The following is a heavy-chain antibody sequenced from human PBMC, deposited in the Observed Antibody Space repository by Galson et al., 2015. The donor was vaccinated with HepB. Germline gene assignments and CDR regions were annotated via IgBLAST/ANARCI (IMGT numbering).Heavy chain of an antibody. V-gene: IGHV3-74*01. Sequence: SLRLSCAASGFTFSSYWMHWVRQAPGKGLVWVSRINSDGSSTSYADSVKGRFTISRDNAKNTLYLQMNSLRAEDTAVYYCASMTGYYYGMDVWGQGTTATVSS. CDR2: INSDGSST. J-gene: IGHJ6*02. D-gene: IGHD3-9*01. CDR1: GFTFSSYW. CDR3: ASMTGYYYGMDV.